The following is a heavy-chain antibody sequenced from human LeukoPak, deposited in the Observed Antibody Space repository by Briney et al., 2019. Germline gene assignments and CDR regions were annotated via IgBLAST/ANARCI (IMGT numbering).Heavy chain of an antibody. CDR2: IYYSGST. CDR3: AREGLGRPIAH. V-gene: IGHV4-59*01. CDR1: GGSISSYY. Sequence: PSETLSLTCTVSGGSISSYYWSWIRQPPGKGLEWIGYIYYSGSTNYNPSLKSRVTISVDTSKNQFSLKLSSVTAADTAVYYCAREGLGRPIAHSGQGTLVTVSS. D-gene: IGHD1-1*01. J-gene: IGHJ4*02.